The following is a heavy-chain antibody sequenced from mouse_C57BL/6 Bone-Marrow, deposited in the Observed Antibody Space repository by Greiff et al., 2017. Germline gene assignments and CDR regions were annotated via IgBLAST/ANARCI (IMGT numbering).Heavy chain of an antibody. CDR3: TRESTVVYAMDY. CDR2: IYPGNSDT. D-gene: IGHD1-1*01. V-gene: IGHV1-5*01. J-gene: IGHJ4*01. CDR1: GYTFTSYW. Sequence: EVQLQQSGTVLARPGASVKMSCKPSGYTFTSYWMHWVKQRPGQGLEWIGAIYPGNSDTSYNQKFKGKATLTAVTSASTAYMELSSRTNEDSAVYYCTRESTVVYAMDYWGQGASGTVSS.